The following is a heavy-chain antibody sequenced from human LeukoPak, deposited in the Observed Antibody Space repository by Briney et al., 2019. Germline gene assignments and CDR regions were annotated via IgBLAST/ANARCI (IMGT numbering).Heavy chain of an antibody. CDR1: GFIFSNYD. J-gene: IGHJ4*02. CDR3: AKDSYSGTYYDY. V-gene: IGHV3-23*01. D-gene: IGHD1-26*01. Sequence: GGSLRLSCAASGFIFSNYDMSWVRQAPGKGLEWVSAISGSGGSTYYADSVKGRFTISRDNSKNTLYLQMSRLITEDTAVYYCAKDSYSGTYYDYWGQETLVTVSS. CDR2: ISGSGGST.